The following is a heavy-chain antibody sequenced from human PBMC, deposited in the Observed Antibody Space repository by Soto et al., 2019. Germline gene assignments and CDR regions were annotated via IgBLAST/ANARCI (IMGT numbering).Heavy chain of an antibody. CDR3: ARSRDIVVVPAAPGALDI. CDR2: IIPIFGTA. D-gene: IGHD2-2*01. CDR1: GGTFSSYA. Sequence: ASVKVSCKASGGTFSSYAISWVRQAPGQGLEWMGGIIPIFGTANYAQKFQGRVTITADESTSTAYMELSSLRSEDTAVYYCARSRDIVVVPAAPGALDIWGQGTMVTVS. J-gene: IGHJ3*02. V-gene: IGHV1-69*13.